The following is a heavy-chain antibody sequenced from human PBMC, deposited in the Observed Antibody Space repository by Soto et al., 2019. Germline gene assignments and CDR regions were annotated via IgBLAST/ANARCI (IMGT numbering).Heavy chain of an antibody. D-gene: IGHD5-12*01. Sequence: PSETLSLTCTVSGGSISSGDYYWSWIRQPPGKGLEWIGYIYYSGSTYYNPSLKSRVTISVDTSKSQFSLKLSSVTAADTAVYYCARPEGGYGSGYSWFDPWGQGTQVTVSS. CDR2: IYYSGST. V-gene: IGHV4-30-4*01. J-gene: IGHJ5*02. CDR1: GGSISSGDYY. CDR3: ARPEGGYGSGYSWFDP.